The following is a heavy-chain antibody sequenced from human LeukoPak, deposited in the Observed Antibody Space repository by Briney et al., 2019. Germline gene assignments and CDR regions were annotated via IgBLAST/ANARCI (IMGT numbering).Heavy chain of an antibody. V-gene: IGHV5-51*01. Sequence: GESLKISCKGSGYSFTNYWIGWVRQMPGKGLEWMGIIYPGDSDTGYSPSFQGQVTISADKSISTAYLQWSSLKASDTAVYYCARQGNYYRFDYWGQGTLVTVSS. CDR3: ARQGNYYRFDY. D-gene: IGHD1-26*01. J-gene: IGHJ4*02. CDR2: IYPGDSDT. CDR1: GYSFTNYW.